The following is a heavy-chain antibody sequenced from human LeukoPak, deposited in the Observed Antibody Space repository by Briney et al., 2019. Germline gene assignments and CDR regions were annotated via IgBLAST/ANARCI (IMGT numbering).Heavy chain of an antibody. J-gene: IGHJ4*02. Sequence: GGSLRLSCAASGFTFRSYEFNWVRQAPGKGLEWVSYISSSGSTIYYADSVKGRFTISRDNAKNSVHLQMNSRRVEDTAVYYCARGFGQFDYWGQGTLVTVSS. D-gene: IGHD3-10*01. CDR3: ARGFGQFDY. V-gene: IGHV3-48*03. CDR2: ISSSGSTI. CDR1: GFTFRSYE.